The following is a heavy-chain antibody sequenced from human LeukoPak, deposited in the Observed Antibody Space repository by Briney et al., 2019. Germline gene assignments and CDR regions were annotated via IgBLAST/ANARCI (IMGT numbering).Heavy chain of an antibody. CDR1: GGSISSYY. Sequence: PSETLSLTCTVSGGSISSYYWSWIRQPPGKGLEWIGYIYYSGSTNYNPSLKSRVTISVDTSKNQFSLKLSSVTAADTALYYCATGRSKTVDFWGQGTLVTVSS. D-gene: IGHD1-26*01. V-gene: IGHV4-59*12. J-gene: IGHJ4*02. CDR2: IYYSGST. CDR3: ATGRSKTVDF.